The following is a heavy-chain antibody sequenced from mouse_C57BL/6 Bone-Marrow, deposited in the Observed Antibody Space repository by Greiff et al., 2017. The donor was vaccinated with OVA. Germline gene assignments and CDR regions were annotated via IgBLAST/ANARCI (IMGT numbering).Heavy chain of an antibody. CDR1: GFTFSDYY. V-gene: IGHV5-12*01. CDR3: ARGGYYAPFAY. D-gene: IGHD2-3*01. J-gene: IGHJ3*01. CDR2: ISNGGGSP. Sequence: EVKLVESGGGLVQPGGSLKLSCAASGFTFSDYYMYWVRQTPEKRLEWVAYISNGGGSPYYPDTVKGRFTISRDNAKTTLYLQMSRLKSEDAAMYCCARGGYYAPFAYWGQGTLVTVSA.